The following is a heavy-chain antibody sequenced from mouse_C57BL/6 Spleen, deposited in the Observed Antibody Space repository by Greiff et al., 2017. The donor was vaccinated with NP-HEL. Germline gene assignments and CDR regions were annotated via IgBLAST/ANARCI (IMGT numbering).Heavy chain of an antibody. D-gene: IGHD1-1*01. CDR1: GYSITSGYY. CDR3: ARDHGSSYWYFDV. Sequence: EVQRVESGPGLVKPSQSLSLTCSVTGYSITSGYYWNWIRQFPGNKLEWMGYISYDGSNNYNPSLKNRISITRDTSKNQFFLKLNSVTTEDTATYYCARDHGSSYWYFDVWGTGTTVTVSS. J-gene: IGHJ1*03. V-gene: IGHV3-6*01. CDR2: ISYDGSN.